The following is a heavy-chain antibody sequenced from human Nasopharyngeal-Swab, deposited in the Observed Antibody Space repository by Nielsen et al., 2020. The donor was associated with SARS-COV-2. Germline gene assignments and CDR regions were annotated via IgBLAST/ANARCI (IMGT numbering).Heavy chain of an antibody. Sequence: GGSLRLSCVASGFTGSSYAMHWVRQAPGKGLEWVAVISYDGGIKNYADSVRGRFTISRDNSRDTLYLQMNGLRADDTAIYYCAKGAMNALYYFDYWGRGTLVTVSS. CDR3: AKGAMNALYYFDY. CDR2: ISYDGGIK. D-gene: IGHD1-26*01. CDR1: GFTGSSYA. J-gene: IGHJ4*02. V-gene: IGHV3-30-3*01.